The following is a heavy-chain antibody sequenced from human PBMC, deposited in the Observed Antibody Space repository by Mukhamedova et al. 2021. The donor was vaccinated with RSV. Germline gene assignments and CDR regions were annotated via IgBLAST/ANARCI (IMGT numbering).Heavy chain of an antibody. J-gene: IGHJ4*02. CDR3: ARDRGSYWLDY. V-gene: IGHV4-39*07. D-gene: IGHD1-26*01. Sequence: SRVTISVDTSKNQFSLKLSSVTAADTAVYYCARDRGSYWLDYWGQGTLVTVSS.